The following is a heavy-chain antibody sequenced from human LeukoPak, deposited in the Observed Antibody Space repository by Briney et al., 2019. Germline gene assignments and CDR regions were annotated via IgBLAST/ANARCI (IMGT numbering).Heavy chain of an antibody. CDR1: GYTFTSLD. CDR3: ARVDGSPDY. V-gene: IGHV1-8*03. J-gene: IGHJ4*02. CDR2: INPNSGNR. Sequence: EASVKVSCKTSGYTFTSLDINWVRQATGQGLEWMGWINPNSGNRGYAQQFQGRVTITRDTSIRTAYMELTNLRSEDTAVYYCARVDGSPDYWGQGTLVTVSS. D-gene: IGHD2-15*01.